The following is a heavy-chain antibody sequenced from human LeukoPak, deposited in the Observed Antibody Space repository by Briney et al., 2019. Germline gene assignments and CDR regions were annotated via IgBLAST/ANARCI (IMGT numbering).Heavy chain of an antibody. CDR1: GFTFSSYW. D-gene: IGHD3-10*01. Sequence: GGSLRLSCAASGFTFSSYWMSWVRQAPGKGLEWVASIKHDGSEKYYVDSVKGRFTISRDNAKNSLYLQMNSLRAEDTAMYYCARDPMVSGYFDYWGQGTLVTVSS. J-gene: IGHJ4*03. CDR2: IKHDGSEK. V-gene: IGHV3-7*03. CDR3: ARDPMVSGYFDY.